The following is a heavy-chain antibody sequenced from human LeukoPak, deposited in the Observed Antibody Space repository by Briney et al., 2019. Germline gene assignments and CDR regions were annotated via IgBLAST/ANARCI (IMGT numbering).Heavy chain of an antibody. Sequence: GGSLRLSCAASGFIFSSYAMSWVRQAPGKGLEWVSAISGSGGSTYYADSVKGRFTISRDNSKNTLYLQMNSLRAEDTAVYYCAKDSYDYVWGSYRYTLDRVRDYWGQGTLVTVSS. CDR2: ISGSGGST. V-gene: IGHV3-23*01. J-gene: IGHJ4*02. CDR1: GFIFSSYA. D-gene: IGHD3-16*02. CDR3: AKDSYDYVWGSYRYTLDRVRDY.